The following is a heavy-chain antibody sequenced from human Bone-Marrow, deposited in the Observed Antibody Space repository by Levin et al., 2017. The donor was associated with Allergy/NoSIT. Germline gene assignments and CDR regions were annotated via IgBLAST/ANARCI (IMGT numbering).Heavy chain of an antibody. J-gene: IGHJ4*02. Sequence: SETLSLTCTVSGASISSPGHFWGWIRQPPGKGLEWIGSIHKSGTTYYNPSLESRVTISMDTTKKQFSLRLTSMTAADTAMYYCARGLEAAMAPHYSDHWGRGILVTVSS. CDR3: ARGLEAAMAPHYSDH. CDR2: IHKSGTT. D-gene: IGHD6-25*01. V-gene: IGHV4-39*07. CDR1: GASISSPGHF.